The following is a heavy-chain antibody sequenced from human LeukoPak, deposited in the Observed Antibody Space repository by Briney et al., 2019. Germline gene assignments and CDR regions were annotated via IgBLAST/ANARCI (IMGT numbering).Heavy chain of an antibody. V-gene: IGHV3-9*01. CDR3: ARDLPRYQLPYLRYYYYGMDV. J-gene: IGHJ6*02. CDR1: GFTFSSYS. CDR2: ISWNSGTI. D-gene: IGHD2-2*01. Sequence: GGSLRLSCAASGFTFSSYSMNWVRQVPGKGLEWISLISWNSGTIGYADSVKGRFTISRDNANNFLYLQMNSLRAEDTAVYYCARDLPRYQLPYLRYYYYGMDVWGQGTTVTVSS.